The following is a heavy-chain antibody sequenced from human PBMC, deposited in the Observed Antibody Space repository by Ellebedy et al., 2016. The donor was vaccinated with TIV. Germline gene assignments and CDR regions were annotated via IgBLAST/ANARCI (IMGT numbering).Heavy chain of an antibody. D-gene: IGHD6-13*01. J-gene: IGHJ4*02. V-gene: IGHV1-69*05. Sequence: ASVKVSCKASGGTFSINTINWVRQAPGQGLEWMGGIIPMFGTTTYAQNFQGRVTMTRDTSTSTVYMELSSLRSDDTAVYYCVREEAGTTRFDNWGQGTLVTVSS. CDR2: IIPMFGTT. CDR3: VREEAGTTRFDN. CDR1: GGTFSINT.